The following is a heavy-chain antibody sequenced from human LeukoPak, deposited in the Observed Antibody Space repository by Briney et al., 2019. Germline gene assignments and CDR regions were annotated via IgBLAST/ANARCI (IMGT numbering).Heavy chain of an antibody. Sequence: GGSLRLSCAASGFTFSGYWMHWVRQAPGKGLEWVSRVNSDGSSTYYADSVKGRFTVSRDNAKNMLYLQMNSLRAEDTAVYYCARDGSASSGYFDYWGQGTLVTVSS. D-gene: IGHD3-22*01. CDR1: GFTFSGYW. CDR3: ARDGSASSGYFDY. CDR2: VNSDGSST. V-gene: IGHV3-74*01. J-gene: IGHJ4*02.